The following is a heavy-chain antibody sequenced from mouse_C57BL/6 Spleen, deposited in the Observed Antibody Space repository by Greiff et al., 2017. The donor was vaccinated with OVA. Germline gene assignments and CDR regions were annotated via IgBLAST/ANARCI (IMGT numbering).Heavy chain of an antibody. D-gene: IGHD1-1*01. CDR1: GYTFTSYW. J-gene: IGHJ1*03. CDR3: ARGVRYPARYFDV. Sequence: VQLQQSGPELVKPGASVKISCKASGYTFTSYWMHWVKQRPIQGLEWIGNIDPSDSETHYNQKFKDKATLTVDKSSSTAYMQLSSLTSEDSAVYYCARGVRYPARYFDVWGTGTTVTVSS. CDR2: IDPSDSET. V-gene: IGHV1-52*01.